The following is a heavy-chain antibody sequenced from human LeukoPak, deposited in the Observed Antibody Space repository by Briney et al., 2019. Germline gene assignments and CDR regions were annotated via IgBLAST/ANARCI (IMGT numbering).Heavy chain of an antibody. D-gene: IGHD6-13*01. J-gene: IGHJ4*02. CDR3: ARDLAAAPRAFDY. Sequence: SETLSLTCTVSGGSISTSSYYWGWIRQPPGKGLEWIGSIHYSGSTYYNPSLKGRVTISVDKSKNQFSLKLSSVTAADTAVYYCARDLAAAPRAFDYWGQGTLVTVSS. V-gene: IGHV4-39*07. CDR2: IHYSGST. CDR1: GGSISTSSYY.